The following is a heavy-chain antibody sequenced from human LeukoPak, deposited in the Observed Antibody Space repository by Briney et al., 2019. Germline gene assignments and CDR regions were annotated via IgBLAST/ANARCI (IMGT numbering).Heavy chain of an antibody. CDR2: IYTSGST. Sequence: PSETLSLTCTVSGGSISSGSYYWSWIRQPAGKGLEWIGRIYTSGSTNYNPSLKSRVTISVDTSKNQFSLKLSSVTAADTAVYYCARVYTGIGSYAYYFDYWGQGTLVTVSS. J-gene: IGHJ4*02. CDR3: ARVYTGIGSYAYYFDY. V-gene: IGHV4-61*02. CDR1: GGSISSGSYY. D-gene: IGHD1-26*01.